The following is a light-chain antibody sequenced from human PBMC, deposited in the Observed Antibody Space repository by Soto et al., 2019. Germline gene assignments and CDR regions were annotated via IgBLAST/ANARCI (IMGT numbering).Light chain of an antibody. CDR3: HQYSDLYI. CDR2: KAS. CDR1: QSISRW. Sequence: DIQMTQSPSSLSASVGDRVTITCRASQSISRWLAWYQQKPGKAPKLLIYKASSLQGGVPSRFRGSGSGTEFTLSISGLQTADVATYYCHQYSDLYIFGQENKLEI. V-gene: IGKV1-5*03. J-gene: IGKJ2*01.